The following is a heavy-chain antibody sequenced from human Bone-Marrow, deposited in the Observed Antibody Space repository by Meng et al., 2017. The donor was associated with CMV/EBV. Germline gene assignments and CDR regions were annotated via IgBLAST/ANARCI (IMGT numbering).Heavy chain of an antibody. CDR2: ISTTGSSI. J-gene: IGHJ5*02. Sequence: GGSLRLSCAASGFTFSNYEMIWVHQAPGKGLEWLSYISTTGSSIYYADSVKGRFTISRDNAKNSLYLQMNSLRGEDTAVYYCARYTRDFWSGGWFDPWGQGTLVTGYS. V-gene: IGHV3-48*03. CDR3: ARYTRDFWSGGWFDP. D-gene: IGHD3-3*01. CDR1: GFTFSNYE.